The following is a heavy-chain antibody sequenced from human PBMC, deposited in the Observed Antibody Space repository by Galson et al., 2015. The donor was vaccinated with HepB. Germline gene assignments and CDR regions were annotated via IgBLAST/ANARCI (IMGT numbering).Heavy chain of an antibody. CDR1: GYTFTSYG. CDR3: ARRPTPPRLWFGELDY. V-gene: IGHV1-18*01. D-gene: IGHD3-10*01. Sequence: SVKVSCKASGYTFTSYGISWVRQAPGQGLEWMGWISAYNGNTNYAQKLQGRVTMTTDTSTSTAYMELRSLRSDDTAVYYCARRPTPPRLWFGELDYWGQGTLVTVPS. CDR2: ISAYNGNT. J-gene: IGHJ4*02.